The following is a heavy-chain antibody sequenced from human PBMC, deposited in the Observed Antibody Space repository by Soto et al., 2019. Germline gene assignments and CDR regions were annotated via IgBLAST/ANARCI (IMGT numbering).Heavy chain of an antibody. CDR2: IYYSGST. J-gene: IGHJ6*02. D-gene: IGHD3-3*01. CDR1: GGSISSGGYY. CDR3: ARDPRFDFWSGPYGMDV. V-gene: IGHV4-31*03. Sequence: LSLTCTFSGGSISSGGYYWSWIRQHPGTGLEWIGYIYYSGSTYYNPSLKSRVTISVDTSKNQFSLKLSSVTAADTAVYYCARDPRFDFWSGPYGMDVWGQGTTVTAP.